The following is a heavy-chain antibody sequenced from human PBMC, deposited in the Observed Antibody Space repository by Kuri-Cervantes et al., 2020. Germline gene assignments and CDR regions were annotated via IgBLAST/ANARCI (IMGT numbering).Heavy chain of an antibody. CDR1: GGSISSYY. V-gene: IGHV4-59*01. CDR3: ARGLGSSGWSLTRLPDNWFDP. D-gene: IGHD6-19*01. CDR2: IYYSGST. Sequence: GSLRLSCTVSGGSISSYYWSWIRQPPGKGLEWIGYIYYSGSTNYNPSLKSRVTISVDTSKNQFSLKLSSVTAADTAVYYCARGLGSSGWSLTRLPDNWFDPWGQGTLVTVSS. J-gene: IGHJ5*02.